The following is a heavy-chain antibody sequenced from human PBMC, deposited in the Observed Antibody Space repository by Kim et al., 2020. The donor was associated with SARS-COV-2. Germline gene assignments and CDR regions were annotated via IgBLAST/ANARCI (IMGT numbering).Heavy chain of an antibody. Sequence: GGSLRLSCAASGFTFSSYAMSWVRQAPGKGLEWVSAISGSGGSTYYADSVKGRFTISRDNSKNTLYLQMNSLRAEDTAVYYCAKDRPPYSSVDVAFDIWGQGTMVTVSS. CDR1: GFTFSSYA. CDR2: ISGSGGST. J-gene: IGHJ3*02. D-gene: IGHD6-25*01. CDR3: AKDRPPYSSVDVAFDI. V-gene: IGHV3-23*01.